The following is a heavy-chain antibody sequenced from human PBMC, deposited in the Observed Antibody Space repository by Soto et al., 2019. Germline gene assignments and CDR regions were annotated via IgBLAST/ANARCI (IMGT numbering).Heavy chain of an antibody. J-gene: IGHJ4*02. V-gene: IGHV1-69*05. CDR3: ARGYGDYVEAFDY. Sequence: QVQLVQSGAEVKKPGSSVKVSCKASGGTFSSYAISWVRQAPGQGLEWMGGIIPIFGTANYAQKLQGRVTMTTDTSTSTAYMELRSLRSDDTAVYYCARGYGDYVEAFDYWGQGTLVTVSS. CDR1: GGTFSSYA. D-gene: IGHD4-17*01. CDR2: IIPIFGTA.